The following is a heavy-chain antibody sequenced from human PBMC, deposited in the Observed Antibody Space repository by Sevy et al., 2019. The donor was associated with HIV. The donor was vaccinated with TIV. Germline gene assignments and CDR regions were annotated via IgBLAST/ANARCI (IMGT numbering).Heavy chain of an antibody. J-gene: IGHJ4*02. CDR3: ARSGRTYYYDSSGYYYAYDY. V-gene: IGHV1-2*02. CDR1: GYTFTGYY. D-gene: IGHD3-22*01. CDR2: INPNSRGT. Sequence: ASVKVSCKASGYTFTGYYMHWVRQAPGQGLEWMGWINPNSRGTNYAQKFQGRLTMTRDTSISTAYMELSRLRSDDTAVYYCARSGRTYYYDSSGYYYAYDYWGQGTLVTVSS.